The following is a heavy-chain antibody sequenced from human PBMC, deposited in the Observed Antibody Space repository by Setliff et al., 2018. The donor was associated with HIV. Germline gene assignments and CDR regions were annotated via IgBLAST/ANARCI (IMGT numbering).Heavy chain of an antibody. Sequence: SVKVSCKASGGTFSSYTISWVRQAPGQGLEWMGGIIPIFGTTNYAQKFQGRVTITADESTSTAYMELSSLRSEDTTVYYCARDSDGSSYYHFAHWSQGTLVTVSS. D-gene: IGHD3-22*01. CDR2: IIPIFGTT. V-gene: IGHV1-69*13. J-gene: IGHJ4*01. CDR3: ARDSDGSSYYHFAH. CDR1: GGTFSSYT.